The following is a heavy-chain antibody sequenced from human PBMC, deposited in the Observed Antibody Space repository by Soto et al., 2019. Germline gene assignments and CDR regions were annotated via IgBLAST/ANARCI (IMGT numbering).Heavy chain of an antibody. CDR2: VFHTGTT. D-gene: IGHD6-19*01. Sequence: QVQLQESGPGLVKPSGTLSLTCAVSGDSVSSPYYWCWVRQPPGKGLEWIGEVFHTGTTSYNPSHSSRVTISMDKSINQFSLDLSSVTAADTAVYYCARSAGWYAVHSWGPGTLVIVSS. J-gene: IGHJ4*02. CDR1: GDSVSSPYY. V-gene: IGHV4-4*02. CDR3: ARSAGWYAVHS.